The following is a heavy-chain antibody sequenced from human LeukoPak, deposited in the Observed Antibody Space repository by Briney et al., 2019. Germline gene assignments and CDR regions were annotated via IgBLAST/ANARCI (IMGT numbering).Heavy chain of an antibody. V-gene: IGHV1-69*05. CDR1: GGTFSSYA. CDR2: IIPIFGTA. D-gene: IGHD3-22*01. Sequence: SVKVSCKASGGTFSSYAISWVRQPPGPGLEWMGRIIPIFGTANYAQTFQGRVTITTNESTSTAYSELSSLVTADNAGYYCCRALSDSSGYLGYGGQGTLVTVSS. J-gene: IGHJ4*02. CDR3: CRALSDSSGYLGY.